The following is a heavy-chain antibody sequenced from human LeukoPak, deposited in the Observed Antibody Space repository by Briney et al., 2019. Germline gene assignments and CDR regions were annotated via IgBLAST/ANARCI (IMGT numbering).Heavy chain of an antibody. J-gene: IGHJ4*02. CDR1: GFPFSIYE. D-gene: IGHD6-19*01. V-gene: IGHV3-48*03. CDR3: ALLAVASDFDY. Sequence: GGSLILSCAVSGFPFSIYEMNWVRQAPGKGLEWVSNIGSSGTTIYYADSVKGRFSISRDNAKSSLYLQMNSLRVEDTAVYYCALLAVASDFDYWGQGALVTVSS. CDR2: IGSSGTTI.